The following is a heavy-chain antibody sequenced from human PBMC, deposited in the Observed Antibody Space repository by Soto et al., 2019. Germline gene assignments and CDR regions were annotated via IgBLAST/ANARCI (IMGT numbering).Heavy chain of an antibody. D-gene: IGHD6-19*01. J-gene: IGHJ4*03. Sequence: PGGSLRLSCAASGFTFSSYGMHWVRQAPGKGLEWVAVISYDGSNKYYADSVKGRFTISRDNSKNTLYLQMNSLRAEDTAVYYCAKDLRFYCCCGYPAFVHWGQGTLVTVSS. CDR2: ISYDGSNK. V-gene: IGHV3-30*18. CDR1: GFTFSSYG. CDR3: AKDLRFYCCCGYPAFVH.